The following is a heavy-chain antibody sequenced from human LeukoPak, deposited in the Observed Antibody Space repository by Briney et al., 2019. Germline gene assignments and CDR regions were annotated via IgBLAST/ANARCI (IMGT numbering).Heavy chain of an antibody. V-gene: IGHV3-48*01. CDR1: GFSFSDYS. CDR2: IRSSTSNI. Sequence: QPGGSLRLSCTASGFSFSDYSMNSVRQAPGKGLEWGSYIRSSTSNIFYAESVKGRFTVSRDNAKNSLYLHMNSLRAEDTAVYYCARDRWHYGSGSGFFDYWGQGTLVTVSS. D-gene: IGHD3-3*02. J-gene: IGHJ4*02. CDR3: ARDRWHYGSGSGFFDY.